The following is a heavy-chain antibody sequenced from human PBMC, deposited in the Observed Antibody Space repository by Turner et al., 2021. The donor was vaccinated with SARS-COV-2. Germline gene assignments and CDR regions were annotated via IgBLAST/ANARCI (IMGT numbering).Heavy chain of an antibody. CDR1: GYTLIELS. V-gene: IGHV1-24*01. Sequence: QVQLVQSGAEVKKPGASVKVTCKVSGYTLIELSMHWVRQAPGKGLEWMGGFDPEDGETIYAQKFQGRVTMTEDTSTDTAYMELSSLRSEDTAVYYCATVPANYYDSSGSKGFYYYYYGMDVWGQGTTVTVSS. D-gene: IGHD3-22*01. J-gene: IGHJ6*02. CDR2: FDPEDGET. CDR3: ATVPANYYDSSGSKGFYYYYYGMDV.